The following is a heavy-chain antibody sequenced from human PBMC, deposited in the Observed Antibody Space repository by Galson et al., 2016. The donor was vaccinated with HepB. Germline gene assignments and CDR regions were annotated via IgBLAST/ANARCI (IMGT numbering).Heavy chain of an antibody. CDR2: IYYIGNT. CDR1: GGSISSGTSY. V-gene: IGHV4-31*03. D-gene: IGHD3-22*01. Sequence: TLSLTCTVSGGSISSGTSYWSWIRQHPGKGLEWIGYIYYIGNTYYYPSLKSRITISVDTSKDQFPLKLSSVTAADTAVYYCARETKPNYYDTSGYYYYFDYWGQGTLVTVSS. J-gene: IGHJ4*02. CDR3: ARETKPNYYDTSGYYYYFDY.